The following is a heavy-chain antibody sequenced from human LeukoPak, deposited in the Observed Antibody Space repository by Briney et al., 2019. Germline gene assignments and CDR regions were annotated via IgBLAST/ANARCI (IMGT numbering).Heavy chain of an antibody. CDR3: ARDGMVRGVIIWPNWFDP. CDR1: GFTFNTYT. V-gene: IGHV3-48*01. J-gene: IGHJ5*02. CDR2: ISGSSGII. Sequence: GGSLRLSCAASGFTFNTYTMNWVRQAPGKGLEWVSYISGSSGIIDYADSVRGRFTISRDNAKNSLYLQMNSLRAEDTAVYYCARDGMVRGVIIWPNWFDPWGQGTLVTVSS. D-gene: IGHD3-10*01.